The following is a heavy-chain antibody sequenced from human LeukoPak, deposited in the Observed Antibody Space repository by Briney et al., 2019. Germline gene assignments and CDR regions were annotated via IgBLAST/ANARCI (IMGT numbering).Heavy chain of an antibody. V-gene: IGHV3-11*01. CDR1: GFAFRNYY. CDR3: ARDLAMAGRDLDY. Sequence: PGGSLRHSCAASGFAFRNYYMDWIRQAPGKGLEWVAYISNSGTIIYYAESVKGRFTISRDNAKNSLYLQMNSLRAEDTALYYCARDLAMAGRDLDYWGQGTLVTVSS. D-gene: IGHD6-19*01. J-gene: IGHJ4*02. CDR2: ISNSGTII.